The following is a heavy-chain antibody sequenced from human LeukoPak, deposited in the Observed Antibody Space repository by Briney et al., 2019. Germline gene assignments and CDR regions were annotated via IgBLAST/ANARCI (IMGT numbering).Heavy chain of an antibody. V-gene: IGHV4-61*02. D-gene: IGHD3-3*01. CDR2: IYTTGST. CDR3: ARVEWSDGGNSFDV. CDR1: GGSLISGRYY. Sequence: SQTLSLTCTVSGGSLISGRYYWSWIRQPAGKGLEWLGRIYTTGSTNYHPSLKSRVTISLDTSTNQFSLKLSSVTAADTAVYYCARVEWSDGGNSFDVWGQGTLVTVSS. J-gene: IGHJ3*01.